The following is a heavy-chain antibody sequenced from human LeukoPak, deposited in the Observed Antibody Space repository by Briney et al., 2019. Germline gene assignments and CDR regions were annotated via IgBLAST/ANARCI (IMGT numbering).Heavy chain of an antibody. CDR2: VYYTGST. J-gene: IGHJ6*02. CDR1: GVSLSSCC. V-gene: IGHV4-59*01. Sequence: PSETLSLTCTVSGVSLSSCCWSWIRQPPGKGLEWIGYVYYTGSTNYNPSLKSRVTISIDTSKSQFSLRLNSVTAADTAVYYCARDDIPSYGLDVWGQGTTVTVSS. CDR3: ARDDIPSYGLDV.